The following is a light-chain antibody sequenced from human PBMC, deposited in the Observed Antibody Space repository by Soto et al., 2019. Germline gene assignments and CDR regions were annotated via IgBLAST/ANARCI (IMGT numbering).Light chain of an antibody. CDR3: QQYFAAPT. V-gene: IGKV4-1*01. CDR2: WAS. J-gene: IGKJ1*01. Sequence: DIVMTQSPDSLAVSLGERATINCKSSQTVLHSSNNKNFLTWYQQKPGQPPKMLISWASTRESGVPDRFSGSWSGTDFTITISSLQAEDVAVYYCQQYFAAPTCGQGTKVEIK. CDR1: QTVLHSSNNKNF.